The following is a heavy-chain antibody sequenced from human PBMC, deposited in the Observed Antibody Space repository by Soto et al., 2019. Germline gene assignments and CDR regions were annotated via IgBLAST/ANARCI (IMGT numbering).Heavy chain of an antibody. D-gene: IGHD3-10*01. J-gene: IGHJ4*02. Sequence: ASVKVSCKASGGIFSTYAISWLRQAPGQGLEWMGGIIPLFGTPNYAQRFQGRVTITADESTSTAYMELSRLRSEDTAVYYCARDRDDYGSGNYYNRIDFWGQGTLVTVAS. CDR1: GGIFSTYA. CDR2: IIPLFGTP. CDR3: ARDRDDYGSGNYYNRIDF. V-gene: IGHV1-69*13.